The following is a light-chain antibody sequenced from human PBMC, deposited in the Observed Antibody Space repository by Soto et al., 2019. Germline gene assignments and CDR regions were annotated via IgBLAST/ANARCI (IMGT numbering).Light chain of an antibody. CDR3: QQYNNWPLYT. V-gene: IGKV3-15*01. Sequence: EIVMTQSPATLSVSPGERGTLSCRASQSVSDSLAWYQHKPGQAPRLLIYGVSTRATGIPARFSGSGSGTDFTLTISSLQSDDSAVYYCQQYNNWPLYTFGQGTKLEIK. CDR1: QSVSDS. CDR2: GVS. J-gene: IGKJ2*01.